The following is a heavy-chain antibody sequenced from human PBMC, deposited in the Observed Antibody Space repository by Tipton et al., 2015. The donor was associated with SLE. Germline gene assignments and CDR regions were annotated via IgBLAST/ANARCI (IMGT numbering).Heavy chain of an antibody. V-gene: IGHV4-59*11. J-gene: IGHJ4*02. CDR3: AGAWQGYCSGGTCYVLDY. Sequence: TLSLTCTVSGGSISSHFWPWLRQPPGKGLEWIGYISYSETTNYNPSLKSRVTISVDTSKNQFSLNLRSVTAADTAVYYCAGAWQGYCSGGTCYVLDYWGQGTLVTVSS. D-gene: IGHD2-15*01. CDR1: GGSISSHF. CDR2: ISYSETT.